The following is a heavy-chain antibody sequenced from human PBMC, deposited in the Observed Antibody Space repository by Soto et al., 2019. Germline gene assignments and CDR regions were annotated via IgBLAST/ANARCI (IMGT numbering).Heavy chain of an antibody. CDR2: IYHSGST. CDR1: GGSISSGGYS. CDR3: AREGSYGFWVQQAPSYYFDY. V-gene: IGHV4-30-2*01. J-gene: IGHJ4*02. Sequence: SETLSLTCAVSGGSISSGGYSWSWIRQPPGKGLEWIGYIYHSGSTYYNPSLKSRVTISVDRSKNQFSLKPSSVTAADTAVYYCAREGSYGFWVQQAPSYYFDYWGQGTLVTVSS. D-gene: IGHD5-18*01.